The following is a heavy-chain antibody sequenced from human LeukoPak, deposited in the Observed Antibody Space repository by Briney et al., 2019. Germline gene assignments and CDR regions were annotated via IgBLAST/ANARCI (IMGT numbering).Heavy chain of an antibody. CDR3: ARGSGAAAGFNFRGYPLDY. D-gene: IGHD6-13*01. V-gene: IGHV1-8*03. CDR2: MNPNSGNT. J-gene: IGHJ4*02. CDR1: GYTFTSYD. Sequence: ASVKVSCKASGYTFTSYDINWVRQATGQGLEWMGWMNPNSGNTGYAQKFQGRVTITRSTSMSTAYMELSSLRSDDTAVYYCARGSGAAAGFNFRGYPLDYWGQGTLVTVSS.